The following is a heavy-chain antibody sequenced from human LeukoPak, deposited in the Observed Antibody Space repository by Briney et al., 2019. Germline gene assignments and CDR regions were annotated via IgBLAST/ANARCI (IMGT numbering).Heavy chain of an antibody. CDR1: GYTFTSCG. CDR3: ARGSIMITFGGVSDC. V-gene: IGHV1-18*01. J-gene: IGHJ4*02. CDR2: FSAYNGNT. D-gene: IGHD3-16*01. Sequence: ASVKVSCKASGYTFTSCGISWVRQAPGQGLDWMGWFSAYNGNTNYAQKLQGRVTMTTDTSTSTAYMELRSLRSDDTAVYYCARGSIMITFGGVSDCWGRGTLVTVSS.